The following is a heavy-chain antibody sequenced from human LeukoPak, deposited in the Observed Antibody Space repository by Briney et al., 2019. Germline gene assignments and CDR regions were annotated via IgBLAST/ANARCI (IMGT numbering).Heavy chain of an antibody. V-gene: IGHV3-48*01. J-gene: IGHJ3*02. D-gene: IGHD1-1*01. CDR3: AADDYDAFDI. CDR2: ISSSSSII. Sequence: GGSLRLSFAASGFTFSSYSMNWVRQAPGKGLEWVSNISSSSSIIYYADSVKGRFTISRDNAKNSLYLQMNSLRAEDTAVYYCAADDYDAFDIWGQGTMVTVSS. CDR1: GFTFSSYS.